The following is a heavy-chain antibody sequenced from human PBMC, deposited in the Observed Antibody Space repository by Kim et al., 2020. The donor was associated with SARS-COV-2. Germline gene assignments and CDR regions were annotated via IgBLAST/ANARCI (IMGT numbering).Heavy chain of an antibody. CDR1: GFSFSDAT. V-gene: IGHV3-48*02. J-gene: IGHJ4*02. D-gene: IGHD2-21*02. Sequence: GGSLRLSCAASGFSFSDATMNWVRQAPGKGLEFVSHVSTISGATYYGDSVKGRFIISRDNAQNSLYLQMNSLRDEDTAVYYCARSLTLFDYWGQGTLVIVSS. CDR3: ARSLTLFDY. CDR2: VSTISGAT.